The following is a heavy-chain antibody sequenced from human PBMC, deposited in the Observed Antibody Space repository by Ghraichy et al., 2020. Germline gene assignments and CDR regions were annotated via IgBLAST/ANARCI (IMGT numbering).Heavy chain of an antibody. CDR3: ARDRSYTRGWYDY. V-gene: IGHV4-61*01. CDR1: GGSVSSGSYF. CDR2: FSYSGST. Sequence: SETLSLTCTVSGGSVSSGSYFWSWIRRPPGKGLEWIGYFSYSGSTNYNPSLKSRATISVDTSKNQFSLKLSSVTAADTAVYYCARDRSYTRGWYDYWGQGSLVTVSS. D-gene: IGHD6-19*01. J-gene: IGHJ4*02.